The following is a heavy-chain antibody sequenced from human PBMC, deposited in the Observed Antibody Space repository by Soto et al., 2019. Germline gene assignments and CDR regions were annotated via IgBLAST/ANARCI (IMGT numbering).Heavy chain of an antibody. D-gene: IGHD4-4*01. CDR2: INADYGNT. CDR1: GYTFTNYG. Sequence: ASVKVSCKASGYTFTNYGITWVRQAPGQGLEWMGWINADYGNTNYEQKFQGRVTMTADTSTNTAYMELRSLRSDDTAVYYCARKSLSNFNWFDPWGQGTLVTVSS. J-gene: IGHJ5*02. CDR3: ARKSLSNFNWFDP. V-gene: IGHV1-18*04.